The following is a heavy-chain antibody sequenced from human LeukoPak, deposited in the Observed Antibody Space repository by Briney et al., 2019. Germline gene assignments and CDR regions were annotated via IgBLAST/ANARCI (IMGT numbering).Heavy chain of an antibody. V-gene: IGHV3-23*01. CDR1: GFTFRSYA. Sequence: PGGSLRLSCAASGFTFRSYAMTWVRQAPGKGLEWVSGISGSGDATWYADSVKGWFTISRDNSKNTVNLQMNSLRPEDTAVYYCAKCSGSSCFASGAFDYWGQGTLVTVSS. CDR2: ISGSGDAT. J-gene: IGHJ4*02. CDR3: AKCSGSSCFASGAFDY. D-gene: IGHD2-15*01.